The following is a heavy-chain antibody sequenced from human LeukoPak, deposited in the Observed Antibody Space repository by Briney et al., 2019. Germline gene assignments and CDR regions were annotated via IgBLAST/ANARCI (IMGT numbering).Heavy chain of an antibody. V-gene: IGHV2-5*01. D-gene: IGHD3-9*01. CDR2: IYRNDDK. CDR3: AHRPRGRYFDWLLPKPFDY. J-gene: IGHJ4*02. CDR1: GFSLNTSGVG. Sequence: SGPTLVNPTQTLTLTCTFSGFSLNTSGVGVGWIRQPPGKALEWLALIYRNDDKRYSPSLKSRLTITKDTSKNQVVLIMNNMDPVDTATYYCAHRPRGRYFDWLLPKPFDYWGQGTLVTVSS.